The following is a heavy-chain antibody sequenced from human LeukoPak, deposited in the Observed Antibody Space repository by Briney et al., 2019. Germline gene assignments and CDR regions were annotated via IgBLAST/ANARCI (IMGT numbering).Heavy chain of an antibody. CDR1: GFTFSSYW. J-gene: IGHJ4*02. V-gene: IGHV3-74*01. Sequence: PGGSLRLSCAASGFTFSSYWMHWVRQAPGKGPVWVSRINSDGSSTSYADSVKGRFTISRDNAKNTLYLQMNSLRAEDTAVYYCARGGRYVEGDYWGQGTLVTVSS. CDR2: INSDGSST. D-gene: IGHD6-19*01. CDR3: ARGGRYVEGDY.